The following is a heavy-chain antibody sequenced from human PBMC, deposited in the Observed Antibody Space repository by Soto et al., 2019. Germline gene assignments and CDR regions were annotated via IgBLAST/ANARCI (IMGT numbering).Heavy chain of an antibody. D-gene: IGHD6-19*01. Sequence: SQXLSLTCCISGDSVSSSSAAWNWLRQSPSRGLEWLGRTYYRSKWYSEYAVSVQSRITINPDTSKNQFSLRLNSVTPEDTAVYYCARDLSGSGSSFFDYWGQGTLVTVSS. CDR2: TYYRSKWYS. V-gene: IGHV6-1*01. CDR1: GDSVSSSSAA. J-gene: IGHJ4*02. CDR3: ARDLSGSGSSFFDY.